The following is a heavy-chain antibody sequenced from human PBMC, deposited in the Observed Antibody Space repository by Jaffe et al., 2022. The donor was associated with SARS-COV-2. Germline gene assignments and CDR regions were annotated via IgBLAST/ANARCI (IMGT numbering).Heavy chain of an antibody. CDR1: GFTVSSNY. D-gene: IGHD2-21*02. Sequence: EVQLVETGGGLIQPGGSLRLSCAASGFTVSSNYMSWVRQAPGKGLEWVSVIYSGGSTYYADSVKGRFTISRDNSKNTLYLQMNSLRAEDTAVYYCAREQTRPGGDCCNFDYWGQGTLVTVSS. CDR3: AREQTRPGGDCCNFDY. CDR2: IYSGGST. V-gene: IGHV3-53*02. J-gene: IGHJ4*02.